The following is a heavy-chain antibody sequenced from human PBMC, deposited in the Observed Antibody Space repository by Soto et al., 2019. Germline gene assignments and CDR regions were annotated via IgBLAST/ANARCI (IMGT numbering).Heavy chain of an antibody. CDR1: GYTFSTSG. Sequence: ASVKVSCKTSGYTFSTSGISWVRQAPGQGLEWVGWIRPDNGNRKSSQRLQVRVTLTTDTSASTAYMELRSLTSDDTAMYYCARDTESNRYNDWGQGTLVTVSS. CDR3: ARDTESNRYND. V-gene: IGHV1-18*01. CDR2: IRPDNGNR. D-gene: IGHD1-20*01. J-gene: IGHJ1*01.